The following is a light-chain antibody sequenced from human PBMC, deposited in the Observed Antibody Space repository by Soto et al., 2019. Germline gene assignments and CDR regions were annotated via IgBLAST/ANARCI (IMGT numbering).Light chain of an antibody. V-gene: IGLV2-14*01. CDR2: EVS. CDR3: SSFTTSSPDV. CDR1: SSDIGDYNY. J-gene: IGLJ1*01. Sequence: QSALTQPASVSGSPGQSITISCTGTSSDIGDYNYVSWYQQYSGKAPKLMIYEVSHRPSGVSNRFSGSKSGNTASLTISGLQAEDEADYYCSSFTTSSPDVFGTGTKVTVL.